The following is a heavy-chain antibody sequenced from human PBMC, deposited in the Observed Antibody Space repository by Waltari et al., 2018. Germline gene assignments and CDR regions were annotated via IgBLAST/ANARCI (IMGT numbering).Heavy chain of an antibody. CDR1: GESFSGYF. Sequence: QVQLHQWGAGLLQPSETLSLPCAVSGESFSGYFWSCLRQPPGKGREGLGAIHYSGATNYRPSLKSRLSLSVDTTRKQFSMRLASVTAADTGMYFCARYGEVPPNYFFDFWGQGKLVTVSS. V-gene: IGHV4-34*01. J-gene: IGHJ4*01. CDR3: ARYGEVPPNYFFDF. D-gene: IGHD2-21*01. CDR2: IHYSGAT.